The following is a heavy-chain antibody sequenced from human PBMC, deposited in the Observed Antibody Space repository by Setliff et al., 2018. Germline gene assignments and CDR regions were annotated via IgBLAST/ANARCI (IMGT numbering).Heavy chain of an antibody. D-gene: IGHD3-3*01. J-gene: IGHJ6*02. Sequence: PSETLSLTCTVSGGSISSSSYYWGWIRQPPGKGLEWIGSIYYSGSTYYNPSLKSRVTISVDTSKNQFSLKLSSVTAADTAVYYCARAPRNFGVAINYYYYYYGMDVWGQGTTVTVSS. CDR3: ARAPRNFGVAINYYYYYYGMDV. CDR1: GGSISSSSYY. CDR2: IYYSGST. V-gene: IGHV4-39*01.